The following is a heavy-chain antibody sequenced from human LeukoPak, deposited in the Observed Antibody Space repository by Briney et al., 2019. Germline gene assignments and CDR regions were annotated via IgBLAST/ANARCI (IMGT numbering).Heavy chain of an antibody. CDR3: ARVGFGESYYYYYGMDV. D-gene: IGHD3-10*01. CDR1: GGSISSSSYY. J-gene: IGHJ6*02. Sequence: SETLSLTCTVSGGSISSSSYYWGWIRQPPGKGLEWIGSIYYSGSTYYNPSLKSRVTISVDTSKNQFSLKLSSVTAADTAVYYCARVGFGESYYYYYGMDVWGQGTTVTVSS. CDR2: IYYSGST. V-gene: IGHV4-39*07.